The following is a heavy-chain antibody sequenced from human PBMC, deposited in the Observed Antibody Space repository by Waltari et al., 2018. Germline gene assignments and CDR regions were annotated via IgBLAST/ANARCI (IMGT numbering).Heavy chain of an antibody. V-gene: IGHV4-61*02. CDR3: AREDSGALDYYYYGMDV. Sequence: QVQLQESGPGLVKPSQTLSLTCTVSGGSISSGSYYWSWIRQPAGKGLEWIGRIYTSGTTNYHPSLNGRVTISVDTSKNQFSLKLSSVTAADTAVYYCAREDSGALDYYYYGMDVWGQGTTVTVSS. D-gene: IGHD7-27*01. J-gene: IGHJ6*02. CDR2: IYTSGTT. CDR1: GGSISSGSYY.